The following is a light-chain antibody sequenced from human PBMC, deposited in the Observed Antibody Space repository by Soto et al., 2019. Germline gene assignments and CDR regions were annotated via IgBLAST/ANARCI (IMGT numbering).Light chain of an antibody. CDR1: QSVSSY. CDR3: QQRSNGHPYT. Sequence: EIVLTQSPATLSLSPGERATLSCRASQSVSSYLAWYQQKPGQAPRLLIYDASNRATGIPARFSGSGSGTDLTLNISSLEPEELEVYYCQQRSNGHPYTFGQGTKLEIK. V-gene: IGKV3-11*01. CDR2: DAS. J-gene: IGKJ2*01.